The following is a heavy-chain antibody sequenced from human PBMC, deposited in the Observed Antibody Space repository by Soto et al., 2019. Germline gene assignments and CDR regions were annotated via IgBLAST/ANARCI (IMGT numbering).Heavy chain of an antibody. D-gene: IGHD3-22*01. CDR3: ARDRDYYDSSGYNYFDY. V-gene: IGHV3-48*02. CDR1: GFTFSSYS. CDR2: ISSSSSTI. Sequence: GGSLRLSCAASGFTFSSYSMNWVRQAPGKGLEWVSYISSSSSTIYYADSVKGRFTISRDNAKNSLYLQMNSLRDEDTAVYYCARDRDYYDSSGYNYFDYWGQGTLVTVSS. J-gene: IGHJ4*02.